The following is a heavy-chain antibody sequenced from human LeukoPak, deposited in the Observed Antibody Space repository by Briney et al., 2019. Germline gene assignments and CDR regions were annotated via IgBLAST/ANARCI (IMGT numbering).Heavy chain of an antibody. CDR2: IYTSGST. CDR3: ARETAYYDFWSGRAFDY. CDR1: GGSISSYY. Sequence: PSETLSLTCTVSGGSISSYYWSWIRQPAGKGLEWIGRIYTSGSTNYNPSLKSRVTMSVDTSKNQSSLKLSSVAAADTAVYYCARETAYYDFWSGRAFDYWGQGTLVTVSS. V-gene: IGHV4-4*07. J-gene: IGHJ4*02. D-gene: IGHD3-3*01.